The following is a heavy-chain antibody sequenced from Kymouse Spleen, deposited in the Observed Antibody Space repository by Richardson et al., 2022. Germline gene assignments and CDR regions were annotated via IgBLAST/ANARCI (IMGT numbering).Heavy chain of an antibody. D-gene: IGHD3-10*01. CDR1: GGSFSGYY. V-gene: IGHV4-34*01. CDR2: INHSGST. Sequence: QVQLQQWGAGLLKPSETLSLTCAVYGGSFSGYYWSWIRQPPGKGLEWIGEINHSGSTNYNPSLKSRVTISVDTSKNQFSLKLSSVTAADTAVYYCAREGITMVRGSFDYWGQGTLVTVSS. J-gene: IGHJ4*02. CDR3: AREGITMVRGSFDY.